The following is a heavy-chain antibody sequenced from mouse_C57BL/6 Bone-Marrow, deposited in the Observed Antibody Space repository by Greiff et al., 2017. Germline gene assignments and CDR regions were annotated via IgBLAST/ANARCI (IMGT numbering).Heavy chain of an antibody. CDR1: GYSFTDYN. Sequence: VQLQQSGPELVKPGASVKMSCKASGYSFTDYNMNWVKPSNGKSLEWIGVIHPNNGNTSYNQKFKGKARLTVDQSSSTSYMQLNSLTSEDSAVYYYSRRAPYAMDYWGQGTSVTVSS. J-gene: IGHJ4*01. D-gene: IGHD3-3*01. V-gene: IGHV1-39*01. CDR3: SRRAPYAMDY. CDR2: IHPNNGNT.